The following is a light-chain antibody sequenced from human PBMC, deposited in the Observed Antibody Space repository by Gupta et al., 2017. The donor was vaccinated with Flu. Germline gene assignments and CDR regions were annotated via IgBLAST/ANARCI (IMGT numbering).Light chain of an antibody. CDR1: KSISSY. Sequence: IQMTQFPSPLSASVGDRVTITCRASKSISSYLNWYQQKPGKAPKPLLYAASSLQSGVPSRFSGSGSGTDFTLTISSLQPEDFATYYCQQSYNTPRTFGQGTKVEIK. V-gene: IGKV1-39*01. CDR2: AAS. CDR3: QQSYNTPRT. J-gene: IGKJ1*01.